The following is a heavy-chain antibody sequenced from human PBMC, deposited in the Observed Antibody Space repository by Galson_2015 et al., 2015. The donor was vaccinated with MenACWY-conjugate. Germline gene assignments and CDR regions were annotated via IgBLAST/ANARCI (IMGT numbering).Heavy chain of an antibody. J-gene: IGHJ5*02. CDR2: ILPFSGTP. Sequence: SVKVSCKASGGTFNTYTISWVRQAPGQGPEWMGGILPFSGTPNYAQRFQGRVTITADDSTSTAYMELSHLSSEGTAVYFCASGGDKFETYNSLDPWGQGTLVTVSS. V-gene: IGHV1-69*13. CDR1: GGTFNTYT. CDR3: ASGGDKFETYNSLDP. D-gene: IGHD2-21*01.